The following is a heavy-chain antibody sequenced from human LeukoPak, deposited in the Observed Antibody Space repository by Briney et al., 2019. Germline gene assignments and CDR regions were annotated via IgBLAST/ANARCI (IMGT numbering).Heavy chain of an antibody. CDR1: GGTFSSYT. J-gene: IGHJ3*02. D-gene: IGHD3-22*01. V-gene: IGHV1-69*04. Sequence: SSVKVSCKASGGTFSSYTISWVRQAPGQGLEWMGRIIPILGIANYAQKFQGRVTITADKSTSTAYMELSSLRSEDTAVYYCAREGDPYYYDSSGYFFRAFDIWGQGTMVTVSS. CDR3: AREGDPYYYDSSGYFFRAFDI. CDR2: IIPILGIA.